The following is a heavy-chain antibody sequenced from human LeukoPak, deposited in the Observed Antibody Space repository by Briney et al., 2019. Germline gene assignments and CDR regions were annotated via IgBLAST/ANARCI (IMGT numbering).Heavy chain of an antibody. CDR3: ARVSSSWYHDWYFDL. CDR2: TYTSGST. D-gene: IGHD6-13*01. V-gene: IGHV4-4*07. CDR1: GGSISSYD. J-gene: IGHJ2*01. Sequence: SETLSLTCTASGGSISSYDWSWIRQPAGKGLEWIGRTYTSGSTNYNPSPKSRVTMSVDMSKNQFPLKLSSMIAADTAGYYCARVSSSWYHDWYFDLWGRGTLVTVPS.